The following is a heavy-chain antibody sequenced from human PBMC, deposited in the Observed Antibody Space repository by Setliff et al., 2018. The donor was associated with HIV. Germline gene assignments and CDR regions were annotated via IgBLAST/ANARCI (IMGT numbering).Heavy chain of an antibody. CDR1: AYSISSGYY. CDR2: IYHSGST. J-gene: IGHJ1*01. Sequence: SETLSLTCAVSAYSISSGYYWGWIRQPPGKGLEWIGSIYHSGSTYYNPSLMSRVTISVDTSKNQFSLKLRSVTAADTAVYYCARQWRDQYNSGVSTEYFQHWVPRLSWSPSPQ. D-gene: IGHD3-22*01. CDR3: ARQWRDQYNSGVSTEYFQH. V-gene: IGHV4-38-2*01.